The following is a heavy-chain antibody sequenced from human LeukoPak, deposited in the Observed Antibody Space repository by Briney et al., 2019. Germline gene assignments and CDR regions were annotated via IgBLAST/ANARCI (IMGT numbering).Heavy chain of an antibody. Sequence: ASVKVSCKVSGDTLIELSMHWVRQAPGKGLEWMGGFDPEGGETIYAQKFQGRVTITADESTSTAYMELSSLRSEDTAVYYCARDPWYYYGSGSYSAWAFDIWGQGTMVTVSS. CDR3: ARDPWYYYGSGSYSAWAFDI. V-gene: IGHV1-24*01. CDR2: FDPEGGET. CDR1: GDTLIELS. D-gene: IGHD3-10*01. J-gene: IGHJ3*02.